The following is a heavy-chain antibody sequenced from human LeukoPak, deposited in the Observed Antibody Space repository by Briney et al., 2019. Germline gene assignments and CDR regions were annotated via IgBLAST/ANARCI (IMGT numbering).Heavy chain of an antibody. CDR3: ARLCSSTSCYYYGMDV. V-gene: IGHV5-51*01. D-gene: IGHD2-2*01. Sequence: GESLKISCKGSGYSFTSYWIGWVRQMPGKGLKWMGIIYLGDSDTRYSPSFQGQVTISADKSISTAYLQWSSLKASDTAMYYCARLCSSTSCYYYGMDVWGQGTTVTVSS. J-gene: IGHJ6*02. CDR1: GYSFTSYW. CDR2: IYLGDSDT.